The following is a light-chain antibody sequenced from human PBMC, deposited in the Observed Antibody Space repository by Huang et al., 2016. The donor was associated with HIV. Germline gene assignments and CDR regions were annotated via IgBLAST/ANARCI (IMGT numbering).Light chain of an antibody. V-gene: IGKV3-20*01. CDR1: QSVSSSY. J-gene: IGKJ3*01. Sequence: EIVLTQSPGTLSLSPGERATLSCRASQSVSSSYLAWYQQKPGQAPRLLIDGASSRSTGIPDRFSGSGSKTDFTLTISRLEPEDCAVYYCQQYGSSPPTFGPGTKVDIK. CDR3: QQYGSSPPT. CDR2: GAS.